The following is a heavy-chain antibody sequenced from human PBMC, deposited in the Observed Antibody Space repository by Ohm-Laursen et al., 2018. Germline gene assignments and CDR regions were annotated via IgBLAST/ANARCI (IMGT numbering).Heavy chain of an antibody. CDR3: AKAHLKNLDF. V-gene: IGHV3-30*18. J-gene: IGHJ4*02. CDR1: GFTFRSYG. CDR2: ISNDENYK. D-gene: IGHD1-14*01. Sequence: SLRLSCSASGFTFRSYGMHWVRQAPGKGLGWVAVISNDENYKNYADSVRGRFTISRDNSENTLYLQMNSLRAEDTAVYYCAKAHLKNLDFWGQGSLVTVS.